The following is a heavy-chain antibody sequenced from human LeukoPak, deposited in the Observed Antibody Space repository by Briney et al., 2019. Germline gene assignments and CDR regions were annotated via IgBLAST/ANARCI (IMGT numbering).Heavy chain of an antibody. Sequence: GGSLRLSCAASGFTFSSYWMSWVRQAPGKGLEWVSTISSSGTYIYYADSVKGRFTISRDNARNSLYLQMNSLRAEDTAIYYCARVRSYSDAYYDFDPWGQGTLVTVSS. CDR1: GFTFSSYW. CDR2: ISSSGTYI. J-gene: IGHJ5*02. CDR3: ARVRSYSDAYYDFDP. D-gene: IGHD1-26*01. V-gene: IGHV3-21*01.